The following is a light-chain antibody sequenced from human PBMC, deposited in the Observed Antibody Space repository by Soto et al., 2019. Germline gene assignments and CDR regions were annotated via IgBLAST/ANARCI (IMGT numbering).Light chain of an antibody. Sequence: DIQLTQSPSFLSASVGDRVTITCRASQAISSSLAWYQHNPGKAPKLLIYAACTLQNEVPSSFSGSGSGTEFTLTISSLQPEDFATYYCQHLNDYRYTFGQGTNVDIK. J-gene: IGKJ2*01. CDR3: QHLNDYRYT. V-gene: IGKV1-9*01. CDR2: AAC. CDR1: QAISSS.